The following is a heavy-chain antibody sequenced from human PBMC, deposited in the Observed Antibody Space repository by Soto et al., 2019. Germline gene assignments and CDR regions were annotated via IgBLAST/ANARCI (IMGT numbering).Heavy chain of an antibody. V-gene: IGHV3-30*04. CDR2: TSYDGSNK. CDR1: GFTFSSYA. Sequence: QVQLVESGGGVVQPGRSLRLSCAASGFTFSSYAIHWVRQAPGKGLEWVTVTSYDGSNKYYADSVRGRFTISRDNSKNTLYLHMNSLRDEDTAVYYCARDRSIAAADPFDYWGQGTLVTVSS. D-gene: IGHD6-13*01. CDR3: ARDRSIAAADPFDY. J-gene: IGHJ4*02.